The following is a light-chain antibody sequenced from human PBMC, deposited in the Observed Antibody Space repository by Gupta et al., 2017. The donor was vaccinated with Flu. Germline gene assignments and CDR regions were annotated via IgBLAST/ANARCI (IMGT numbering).Light chain of an antibody. J-gene: IGLJ1*01. V-gene: IGLV3-1*01. CDR1: DWGSKY. CDR3: QAWDSSTRV. CDR2: QDN. Sequence: SSELTQPPSVSVSPGQTASISCSGDDWGSKYASWYQQKPGQSPVLVIYQDNQRPSGIPERFSGSSSGNTATLTITGTQAMDEDYYYCQAWDSSTRVFGTGTKLTVL.